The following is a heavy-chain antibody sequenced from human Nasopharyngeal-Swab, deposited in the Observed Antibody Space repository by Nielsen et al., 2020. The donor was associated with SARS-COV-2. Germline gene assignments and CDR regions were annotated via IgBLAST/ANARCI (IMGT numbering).Heavy chain of an antibody. D-gene: IGHD3-9*01. CDR2: INTGSSSI. CDR1: GFTFSSYN. J-gene: IGHJ5*02. CDR3: AREREFDYDILTGSWFDP. Sequence: GGSLRLSCAASGFTFSSYNMNWVRQAPGKGLEWVSYINTGSSSIYYADSVKGRFTISRDNAKNSLYLQMNSLRDEDTAVYYCAREREFDYDILTGSWFDPWGQGTLVTVSS. V-gene: IGHV3-48*02.